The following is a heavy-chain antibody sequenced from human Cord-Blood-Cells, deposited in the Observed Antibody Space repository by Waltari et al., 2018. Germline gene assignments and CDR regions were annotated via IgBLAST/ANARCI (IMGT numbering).Heavy chain of an antibody. Sequence: QVQLVESGGGVVQPGRSLRLSCAASGFTFRSYGMHWVRQAPGKGLEWVAVISYDGSNKYYADSVKGRFTISRDNSKNTLYLQMNSLRAEDTAVYYCAKDWGSSSSLFDYWGQGTLVTVSS. D-gene: IGHD6-6*01. CDR2: ISYDGSNK. CDR3: AKDWGSSSSLFDY. CDR1: GFTFRSYG. J-gene: IGHJ4*02. V-gene: IGHV3-30*18.